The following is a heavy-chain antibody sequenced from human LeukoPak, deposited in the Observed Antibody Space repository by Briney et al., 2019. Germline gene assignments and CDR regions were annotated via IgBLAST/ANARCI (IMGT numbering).Heavy chain of an antibody. CDR1: GGSISSSSYF. CDR3: AKGVIAAADYFDY. V-gene: IGHV3-23*01. CDR2: ISGSGGST. D-gene: IGHD6-13*01. J-gene: IGHJ4*02. Sequence: ETLSLTCTVSGGSISSSSYFWGWVRQPAGKGLEWVSAISGSGGSTYYADSVKGRFTISRDNSKNSLYLQMNSLRAEDTAVYYCAKGVIAAADYFDYWGQGTLVTVSS.